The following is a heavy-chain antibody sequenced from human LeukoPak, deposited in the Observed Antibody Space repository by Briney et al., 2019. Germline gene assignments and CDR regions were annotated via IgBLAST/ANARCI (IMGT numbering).Heavy chain of an antibody. Sequence: GGSLRFSCAASGFTFSSYAMSWVRQAPGKGLEWVSAISGSGGSTYYADSVKGRFTISRDNSKNTLHLQMNSLRAEDAAVYYCAKLSLFSSSWPIDDYWGQGTLVTVSS. CDR2: ISGSGGST. CDR1: GFTFSSYA. J-gene: IGHJ4*02. CDR3: AKLSLFSSSWPIDDY. D-gene: IGHD6-13*01. V-gene: IGHV3-23*01.